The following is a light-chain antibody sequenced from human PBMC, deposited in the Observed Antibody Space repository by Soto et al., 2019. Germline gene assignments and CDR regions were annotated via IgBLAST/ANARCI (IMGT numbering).Light chain of an antibody. J-gene: IGKJ2*01. CDR1: QYISSH. V-gene: IGKV1-9*01. CDR3: QQVNGYPHT. CDR2: AAS. Sequence: DVQLTQSPTFLSASVGDRVTITCRASQYISSHLAWYQQIPGQGPKLLIYAASTLQSGVPSRFSGSGSGTAFTLAISSLQPEDFATYYCQQVNGYPHTFGQGTKLEIK.